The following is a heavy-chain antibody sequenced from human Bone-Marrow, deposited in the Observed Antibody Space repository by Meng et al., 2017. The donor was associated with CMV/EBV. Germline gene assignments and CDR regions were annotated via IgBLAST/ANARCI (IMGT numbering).Heavy chain of an antibody. V-gene: IGHV3-53*01. D-gene: IGHD3-16*01. J-gene: IGHJ4*02. CDR3: ARGESGSWGLLKN. CDR1: GFTSSSYW. CDR2: NHSGGKT. Sequence: GESMKISCAASGFTSSSYWMSWVRQAPGRGLEWVSVNHSGGKTEYSDSLQGRFTISRDNSKNTLKLQMNNQRAEDTAVYYCARGESGSWGLLKNWGQGTLVTVSS.